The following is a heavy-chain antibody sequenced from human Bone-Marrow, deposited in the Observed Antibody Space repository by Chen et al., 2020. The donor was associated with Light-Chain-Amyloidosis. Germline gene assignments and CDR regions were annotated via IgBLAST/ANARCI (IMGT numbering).Heavy chain of an antibody. V-gene: IGHV3-23*01. CDR1: GFTFDVLA. J-gene: IGHJ4*02. CDR3: AKELPIIFLAFES. Sequence: EVQLLESGGGLVRPGGSLRLSCTASGFTFDVLAMNCVRQAPGKGLQWVSTISASGTTSYYSDSVKGRFTISRDNSKNTLYLELNSLRVEDTAIYYCAKELPIIFLAFESWGQGTLVTVSS. D-gene: IGHD2-15*01. CDR2: ISASGTTS.